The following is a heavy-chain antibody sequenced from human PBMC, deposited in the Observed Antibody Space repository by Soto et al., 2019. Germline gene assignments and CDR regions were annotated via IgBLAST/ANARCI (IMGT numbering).Heavy chain of an antibody. Sequence: SEILSLTCTVSGGSVSSGSYYWSWIRQPPGKGLEWIGYIYYSGSTNYNPSLKSRVTISVDTSKNQFSLKLTSVTAADTAVYYCARDKITGLFDYWGQGTLVTVSS. CDR1: GGSVSSGSYY. V-gene: IGHV4-61*01. D-gene: IGHD2-8*02. CDR2: IYYSGST. J-gene: IGHJ4*02. CDR3: ARDKITGLFDY.